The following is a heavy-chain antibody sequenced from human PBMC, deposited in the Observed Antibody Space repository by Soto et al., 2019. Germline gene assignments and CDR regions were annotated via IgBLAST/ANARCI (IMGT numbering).Heavy chain of an antibody. D-gene: IGHD6-6*01. V-gene: IGHV1-46*01. J-gene: IGHJ6*02. CDR1: GYTFTSYG. Sequence: ASVKVSFKASGYTFTSYGISWVRQAPGQGLEWMGMINASGGSTSYAQKFQGRVTMTRDTSTSTVYMELSSLRSEDTAVYYCARDRGSIAARGAYYYYGMDVCGQGTTVTVSS. CDR3: ARDRGSIAARGAYYYYGMDV. CDR2: INASGGST.